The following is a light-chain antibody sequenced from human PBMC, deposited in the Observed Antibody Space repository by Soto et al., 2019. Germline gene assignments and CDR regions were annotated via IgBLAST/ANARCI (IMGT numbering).Light chain of an antibody. CDR3: ISYADSHNFGI. CDR1: SHDVVRYNY. CDR2: EVN. V-gene: IGLV2-8*01. J-gene: IGLJ1*01. Sequence: FFLTQPFSASRDHGQSVTISCTGTSHDVVRYNYVSYSKQHLGKATKLMTYEVNRRPSGVPDRYSASKCVHTASLTVSRVQAQDEADSYFISYADSHNFGIFGTVTNVTVL.